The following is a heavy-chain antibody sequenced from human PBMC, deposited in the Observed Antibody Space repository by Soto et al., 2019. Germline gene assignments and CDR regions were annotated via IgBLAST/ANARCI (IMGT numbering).Heavy chain of an antibody. Sequence: GASVKVSCKASGYTFTSYAMHWVRQAPGQRLEWMGWINAGSGNTKYSQKFQGRVTITRDTSASTAYMELSSLRSEDTAVYYCASGATGPWGQGTLVTVSS. CDR1: GYTFTSYA. D-gene: IGHD1-26*01. CDR2: INAGSGNT. V-gene: IGHV1-3*01. J-gene: IGHJ5*02. CDR3: ASGATGP.